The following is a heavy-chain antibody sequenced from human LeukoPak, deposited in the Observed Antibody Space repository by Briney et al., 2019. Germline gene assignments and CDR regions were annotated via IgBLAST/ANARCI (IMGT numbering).Heavy chain of an antibody. V-gene: IGHV4-61*01. CDR2: IYHTGTT. CDR1: GGSVSGTFY. J-gene: IGHJ4*02. CDR3: ARGKALAEFDY. Sequence: SETLSLTCTVSGGSVSGTFYWSWIRQPPGKGLEWISYIYHTGTTDSNPSLKSRVAVSLDTSKNQFSLKLTSMTAADTAVYFCARGKALAEFDYWGQGTLVTVSS. D-gene: IGHD6-19*01.